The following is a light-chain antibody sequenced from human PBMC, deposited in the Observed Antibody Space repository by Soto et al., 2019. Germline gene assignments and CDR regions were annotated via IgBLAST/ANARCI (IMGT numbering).Light chain of an antibody. Sequence: EILMTQSPATLSVSPGERATLSCRASQSISSSLVWYQQTPGQAPRLLIYGPSTRATGIPARFSGGGSGAAFPLTFSSLECAGVAVYYCLQYYRWTGTCGQGIKGDIK. V-gene: IGKV3-15*01. CDR1: QSISSS. J-gene: IGKJ1*01. CDR3: LQYYRWTGT. CDR2: GPS.